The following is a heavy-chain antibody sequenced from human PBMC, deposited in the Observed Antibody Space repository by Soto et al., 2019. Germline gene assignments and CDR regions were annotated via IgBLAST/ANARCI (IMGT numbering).Heavy chain of an antibody. V-gene: IGHV1-3*01. J-gene: IGHJ4*02. D-gene: IGHD2-15*01. Sequence: ASVKVSCKASGYTFSSYAIHWVRQAPGQGLEWMGWIHAGNGNTKYSQSFQGRVAISRDTSATTAYMELNSLRSEDTAVYYCARGVAFLDYWGQGTLVTVSS. CDR2: IHAGNGNT. CDR3: ARGVAFLDY. CDR1: GYTFSSYA.